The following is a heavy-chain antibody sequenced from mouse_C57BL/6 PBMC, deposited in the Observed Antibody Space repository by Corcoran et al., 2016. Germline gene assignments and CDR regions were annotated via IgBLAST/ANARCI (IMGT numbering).Heavy chain of an antibody. Sequence: EVQLKQSGHELVKPGASVKIACKASGYTFTDYYMNWVKQSHGKSLEWIGDINPNNGGTSYNQKFKGKATLTVDKSSSTAYMELRSLTSEDSAVYYCARTRDGYYYAMDYWGQGTSVTVSS. D-gene: IGHD2-3*01. V-gene: IGHV1-26*01. J-gene: IGHJ4*01. CDR2: INPNNGGT. CDR3: ARTRDGYYYAMDY. CDR1: GYTFTDYY.